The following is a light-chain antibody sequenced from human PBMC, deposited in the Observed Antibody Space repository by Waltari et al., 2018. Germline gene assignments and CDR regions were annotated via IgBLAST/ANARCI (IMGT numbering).Light chain of an antibody. V-gene: IGKV3-15*01. Sequence: EIVMTQSPATLSVSPGERATLSCRASQSVSSDLAWYQQTPGQAPRLLIYAASNRATGIPARFQGSGSGTEFTLTISSLQSGDSAVYYCQQYNNWPLTFGQGTKVEIK. CDR2: AAS. CDR1: QSVSSD. J-gene: IGKJ1*01. CDR3: QQYNNWPLT.